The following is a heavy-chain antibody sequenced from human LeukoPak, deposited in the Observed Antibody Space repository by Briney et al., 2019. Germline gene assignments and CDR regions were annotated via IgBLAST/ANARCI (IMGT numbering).Heavy chain of an antibody. Sequence: SETLSLTCAVYGGSFSGYYWSWIRQPPGKGLEWIREINHSGSTKYNPSLKSRVTISISTSKNQFSLKLSSLPPADTGVYYCARNYGRFDPWGRGTLVTVSS. CDR3: ARNYGRFDP. CDR2: INHSGST. V-gene: IGHV4-34*01. J-gene: IGHJ5*02. CDR1: GGSFSGYY. D-gene: IGHD4-17*01.